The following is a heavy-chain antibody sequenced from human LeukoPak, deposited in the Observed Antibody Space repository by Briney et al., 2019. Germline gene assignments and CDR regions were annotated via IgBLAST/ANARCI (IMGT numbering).Heavy chain of an antibody. Sequence: SETLSLTCSVSGGSISRSNYYWGWIRQPPGKGLEWIGNIYYSGSTDYNPALKSRVTISVDTSKNQFSLKLSSVAAADTAVYYCARLNYYDRTGYIYDWYFDLWGRGTLVTVSS. V-gene: IGHV4-39*01. CDR2: IYYSGST. CDR3: ARLNYYDRTGYIYDWYFDL. CDR1: GGSISRSNYY. D-gene: IGHD3-22*01. J-gene: IGHJ2*01.